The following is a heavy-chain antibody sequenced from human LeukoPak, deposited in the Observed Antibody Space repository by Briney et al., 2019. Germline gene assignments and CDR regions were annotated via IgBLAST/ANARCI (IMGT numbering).Heavy chain of an antibody. J-gene: IGHJ3*02. CDR3: ARDQKTKNAFDI. D-gene: IGHD1-7*01. CDR2: IIPIFGTA. CDR1: GGTFISYA. Sequence: SVKVSCKASGGTFISYAISWVRQAPGQGLEWMGGIIPIFGTANYAQKFQGRVTITADESTSTAYMELSSLRSEDTAVYYCARDQKTKNAFDIWGQGTMVTVSS. V-gene: IGHV1-69*13.